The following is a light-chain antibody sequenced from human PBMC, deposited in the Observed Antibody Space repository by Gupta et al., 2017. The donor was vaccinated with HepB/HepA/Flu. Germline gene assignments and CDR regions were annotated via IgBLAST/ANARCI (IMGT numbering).Light chain of an antibody. CDR1: QYINNH. CDR2: VAS. J-gene: IGKJ4*01. CDR3: HQSESAGFT. Sequence: DIQLTQSPSSLSASVRDRVTITCRASQYINNHVNWYQQQPGKAPKLLIYVASNLRSGVPSRFSGSGSGGLFTLSISRLHPEDVATYYCHQSESAGFTFGGGTKVEIK. V-gene: IGKV1-39*01.